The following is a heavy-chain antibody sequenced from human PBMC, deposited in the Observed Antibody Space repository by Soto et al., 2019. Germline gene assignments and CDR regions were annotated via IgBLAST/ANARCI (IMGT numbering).Heavy chain of an antibody. J-gene: IGHJ4*02. CDR3: ARDTYYHDSSGLSAY. CDR1: GFNIGNYS. Sequence: ALGPLRLSYAVSGFNIGNYSRRCVLQDPGKGLELVSYISSSSSTIFYTDSVKGRFTVSRDNAKNSLYLQMNSLRAEDTAVYYCARDTYYHDSSGLSAYWGQGTLVTVSS. V-gene: IGHV3-48*01. CDR2: ISSSSSTI. D-gene: IGHD3-22*01.